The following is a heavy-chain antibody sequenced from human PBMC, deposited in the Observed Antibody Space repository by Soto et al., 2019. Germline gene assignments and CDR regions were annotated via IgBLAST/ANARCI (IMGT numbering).Heavy chain of an antibody. D-gene: IGHD1-26*01. Sequence: EVHLVESGGGLVQTGGSLRLSCAIFESTVSRDWMNWVRQAPGKGLEWVDHINQDGSEKYYVDSVKGRFTISRDNAKNSLYLQMNNQSPADTAMYYCSGGVGDAFWGQGTLVTVSS. CDR2: INQDGSEK. V-gene: IGHV3-7*04. J-gene: IGHJ4*02. CDR3: SGGVGDAF. CDR1: ESTVSRDW.